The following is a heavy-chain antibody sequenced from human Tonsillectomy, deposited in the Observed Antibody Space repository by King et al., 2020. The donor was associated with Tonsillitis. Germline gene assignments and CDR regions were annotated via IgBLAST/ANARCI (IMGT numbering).Heavy chain of an antibody. J-gene: IGHJ4*02. CDR2: ISYDGSNK. CDR3: VREEYDRVYFDY. V-gene: IGHV3-30-3*01. Sequence: QVQLVESGGGVVQPGRSLRLSCAPSGFTFNHFAMHWVRQAPGKGLEWVAIISYDGSNKYYADSVKGRFTVSRDNSKSTLYLQMNSLRTEDTAVYYCVREEYDRVYFDYWGQGTLVTVSS. CDR1: GFTFNHFA. D-gene: IGHD3-22*01.